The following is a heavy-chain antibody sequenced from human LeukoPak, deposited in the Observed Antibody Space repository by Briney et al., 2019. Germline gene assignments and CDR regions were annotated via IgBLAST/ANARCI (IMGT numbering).Heavy chain of an antibody. D-gene: IGHD3-9*01. V-gene: IGHV1-8*01. CDR2: MNPNSGNT. CDR3: AREDDKDRLIYYGMDV. Sequence: ASVKVSCKASGYTFTSYDINGVRQAPGQGLEWMGWMNPNSGNTGYAQKFQGRVTMTRNTSISTAYMELSSLRSEDTAVYYCAREDDKDRLIYYGMDVWCQGTTVTVSS. J-gene: IGHJ6*02. CDR1: GYTFTSYD.